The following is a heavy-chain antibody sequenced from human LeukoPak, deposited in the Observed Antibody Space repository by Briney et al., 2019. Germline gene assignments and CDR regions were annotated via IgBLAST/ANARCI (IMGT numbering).Heavy chain of an antibody. J-gene: IGHJ4*02. CDR1: GYTFTGYY. CDR3: ARVPENYYDSSGYHY. V-gene: IGHV1-2*02. CDR2: INPNSGGT. D-gene: IGHD3-22*01. Sequence: ASVKVPCKASGYTFTGYYMHWVRQAPGQGLEWVGWINPNSGGTNYAQKFQGRVTMTRDTSISTAYMELSRLRSDDTAVYYCARVPENYYDSSGYHYWGQGTLVTVSS.